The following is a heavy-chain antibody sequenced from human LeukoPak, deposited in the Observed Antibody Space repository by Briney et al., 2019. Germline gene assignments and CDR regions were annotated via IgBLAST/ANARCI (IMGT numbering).Heavy chain of an antibody. CDR3: ARGIVVVAQLGYYYYYMGV. D-gene: IGHD2-15*01. V-gene: IGHV4-59*12. CDR2: IHNSVNI. CDR1: GDSISNYY. Sequence: SETLSLTCTVSGDSISNYYWSWIRLAPGKGLEWIGNIHNSVNINYNPALKSRVTMSEDTSKKQFSLKLSSVTAADTAVYYCARGIVVVAQLGYYYYYMGVWGKGTTVTISS. J-gene: IGHJ6*03.